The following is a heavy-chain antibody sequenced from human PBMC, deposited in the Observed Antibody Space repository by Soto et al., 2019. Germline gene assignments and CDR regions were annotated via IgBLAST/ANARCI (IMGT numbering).Heavy chain of an antibody. CDR3: ARGIKYGAYSRWFDP. CDR2: MNPNSGNT. J-gene: IGHJ5*02. V-gene: IGHV1-8*01. CDR1: GYTFTSYD. D-gene: IGHD4-17*01. Sequence: QVQLVQSGAEVKKPGASVKVSCKASGYTFTSYDINWVRQATGQGLEYLGWMNPNSGNTAYVQKFQGRVTMTWDTSITTADRELSSLRSEDTAVYFCARGIKYGAYSRWFDPWGQGTLVTVSS.